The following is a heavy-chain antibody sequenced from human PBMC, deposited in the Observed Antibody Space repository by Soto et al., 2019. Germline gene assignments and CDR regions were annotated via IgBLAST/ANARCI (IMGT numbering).Heavy chain of an antibody. Sequence: VQLLESGGGLVQPGGSLRLSCAASGFTFSGYAMSWVRQAPGKGLEWVSAITGSGGSTYHADSVKGRFTISRDNSKNTLYLQMNSLRVEDTAVYYCAKGSAHASPYYFDHWGQGTLLTVFS. CDR1: GFTFSGYA. CDR2: ITGSGGST. V-gene: IGHV3-23*01. CDR3: AKGSAHASPYYFDH. J-gene: IGHJ4*02.